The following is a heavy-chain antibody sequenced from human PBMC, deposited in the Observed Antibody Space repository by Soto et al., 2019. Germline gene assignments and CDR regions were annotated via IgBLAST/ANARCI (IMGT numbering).Heavy chain of an antibody. CDR2: ISGSGGST. Sequence: VGSLRLSCAASGFTFSSYAMSWVRQAPGKGLEWVSAISGSGGSTYYADSVKGRFTISRDNSKNTLYLQMNSLRAEDTAVYYCRAYSSSWYPTDDYWGQGTLVNVSS. J-gene: IGHJ4*02. V-gene: IGHV3-23*01. D-gene: IGHD6-13*01. CDR3: RAYSSSWYPTDDY. CDR1: GFTFSSYA.